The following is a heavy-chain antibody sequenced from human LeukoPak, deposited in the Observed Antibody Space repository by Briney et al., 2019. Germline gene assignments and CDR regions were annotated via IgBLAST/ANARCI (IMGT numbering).Heavy chain of an antibody. CDR1: GFTFSSYE. J-gene: IGHJ4*02. CDR3: ARALPVAGSVFFDS. Sequence: GGSLRLSCAASGFTFSSYEMNWVRQAPGKGLERVSYISSGGGNIYYADSVKGRFTISRDNAKSSLYLQMNSLRAEDTAVFYCARALPVAGSVFFDSWGQGTLVTVSS. V-gene: IGHV3-48*03. CDR2: ISSGGGNI. D-gene: IGHD6-19*01.